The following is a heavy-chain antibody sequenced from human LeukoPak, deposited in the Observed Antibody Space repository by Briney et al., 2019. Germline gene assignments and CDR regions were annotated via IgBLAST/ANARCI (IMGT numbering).Heavy chain of an antibody. CDR1: GFSLFSSYP. CDR2: ISSSSSYI. D-gene: IGHD3-3*01. Sequence: GGSLRLSCAASGFSLFSSYPMHWVRQAPGKGLEWVSSISSSSSYIYYADSVKGRFTISRDNAKNSLYLQMNSLRAEDTAVYYCARVRLDYDFWSGKWEPDPYYYYMDVWGKGTTVTVSS. J-gene: IGHJ6*03. CDR3: ARVRLDYDFWSGKWEPDPYYYYMDV. V-gene: IGHV3-21*01.